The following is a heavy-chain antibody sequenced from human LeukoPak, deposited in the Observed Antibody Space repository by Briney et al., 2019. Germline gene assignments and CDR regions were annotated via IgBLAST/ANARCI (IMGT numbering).Heavy chain of an antibody. V-gene: IGHV1-18*01. CDR1: GYTFTSYG. J-gene: IGHJ4*02. D-gene: IGHD1-14*01. Sequence: ASVEVFCKASGYTFTSYGISWVRRAPGQGLEWMGCITAYNGNTNYAQKLQGRVTTTTDTSTSTAYMELRSLRSDHPAVYYCARALRVSPRWYFDYWGQGTLVTVSS. CDR3: ARALRVSPRWYFDY. CDR2: ITAYNGNT.